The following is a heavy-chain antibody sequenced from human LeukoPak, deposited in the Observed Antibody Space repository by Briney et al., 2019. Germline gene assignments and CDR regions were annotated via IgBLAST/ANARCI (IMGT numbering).Heavy chain of an antibody. CDR2: INPSGGST. Sequence: ASVTVSCKASGYTFTSYYMHWVRQAPGQGLEWMGIINPSGGSTSYAQKFQGRVTMTRDTSTSTVYMELSSLRSEDTAVYYCARGEATYGDYSGNCAFDIWGQGTMVTVSS. CDR3: ARGEATYGDYSGNCAFDI. CDR1: GYTFTSYY. J-gene: IGHJ3*02. V-gene: IGHV1-46*01. D-gene: IGHD4-17*01.